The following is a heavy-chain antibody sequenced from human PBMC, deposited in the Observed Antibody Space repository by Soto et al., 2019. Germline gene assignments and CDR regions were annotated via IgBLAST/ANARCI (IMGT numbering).Heavy chain of an antibody. D-gene: IGHD5-18*01. V-gene: IGHV2-70*11. CDR3: ARDSWVDTAMVPMGPYYYYGMDV. Sequence: GSGPTLVNPTQTLTMTCTFSGFSLSTRGMCVSWIRQPPGKALEWLARIDWDDDKYYSTSLKTRLTISKDTSKNQVVLTMTNMDPVDTATYYCARDSWVDTAMVPMGPYYYYGMDVWGQRTTVTVSS. J-gene: IGHJ6*02. CDR2: IDWDDDK. CDR1: GFSLSTRGMC.